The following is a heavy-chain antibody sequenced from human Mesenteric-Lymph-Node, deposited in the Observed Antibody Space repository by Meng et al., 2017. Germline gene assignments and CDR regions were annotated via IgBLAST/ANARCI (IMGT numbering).Heavy chain of an antibody. V-gene: IGHV3-33*01. CDR2: IWYDGSNK. CDR1: GFTFSGYG. Sequence: QGQLVESGGGVVQPGRSLRLSCAASGFTFSGYGMHWVRQAPGKGLEWVAVIWYDGSNKYYADSVKGRFTISRDNSKNTLYLQMNSLRAEDTAVYYCAREMKGLGYFDYWGQGTLVTVSS. CDR3: AREMKGLGYFDY. J-gene: IGHJ4*02. D-gene: IGHD3/OR15-3a*01.